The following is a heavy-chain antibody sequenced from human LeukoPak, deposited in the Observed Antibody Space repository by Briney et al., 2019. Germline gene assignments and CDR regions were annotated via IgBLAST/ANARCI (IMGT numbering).Heavy chain of an antibody. CDR3: ARVAYCTKGVCVNFDY. Sequence: ASVKVSCKASGYTFTDHYIHWVRQAPGQGLEWMGWINPNSGGTKYARKFQGLVTMTRDTSIRTAYMELSRLISDATAVYYCARVAYCTKGVCVNFDYWGQGTLVTVSS. J-gene: IGHJ4*02. V-gene: IGHV1-2*04. D-gene: IGHD2-8*01. CDR2: INPNSGGT. CDR1: GYTFTDHY.